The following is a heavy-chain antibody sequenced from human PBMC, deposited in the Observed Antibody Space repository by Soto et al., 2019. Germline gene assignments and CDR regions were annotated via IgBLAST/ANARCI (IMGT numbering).Heavy chain of an antibody. Sequence: GASVKVSCKASGYTFTSYYMHWVRQAPGQGLEWMGIINPSGGSTSYAQKFQGRVTMTRDTSTSTVYMELSSLRSEDTAVYYCARAKYYDFWSGYYLDYWGQGTLVTVSS. CDR3: ARAKYYDFWSGYYLDY. J-gene: IGHJ4*02. CDR1: GYTFTSYY. CDR2: INPSGGST. V-gene: IGHV1-46*01. D-gene: IGHD3-3*01.